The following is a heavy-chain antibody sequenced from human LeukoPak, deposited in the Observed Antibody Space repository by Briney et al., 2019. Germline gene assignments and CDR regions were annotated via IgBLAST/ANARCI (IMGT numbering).Heavy chain of an antibody. D-gene: IGHD6-13*01. Sequence: GGSLRLSCAASGITVSTNYMNWVRQAPGKGLEWVSYISSSSSTIYYADSVKGRFTISRDNAKNSLYLQMNSLRAEDTAVYYCARELIAAEDAFDIWGQGTMVTVSS. CDR3: ARELIAAEDAFDI. J-gene: IGHJ3*02. CDR2: ISSSSSTI. V-gene: IGHV3-48*04. CDR1: GITVSTNY.